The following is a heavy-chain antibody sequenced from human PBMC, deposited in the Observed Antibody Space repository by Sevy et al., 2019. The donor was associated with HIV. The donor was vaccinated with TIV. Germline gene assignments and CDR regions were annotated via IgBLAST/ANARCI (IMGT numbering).Heavy chain of an antibody. CDR1: GFSFISYA. D-gene: IGHD2-15*01. J-gene: IGHJ3*02. CDR2: ISGSDGAT. CDR3: AKDIVAVVGDAFDI. Sequence: GGSLRLSCAASGFSFISYAMNWVRQAPGKGLEWVSAISGSDGATYYADSVKGRFSIFRDNSKNTRYLQMDSLGAEDTAVYYCAKDIVAVVGDAFDIWGQGTMVTVSS. V-gene: IGHV3-23*01.